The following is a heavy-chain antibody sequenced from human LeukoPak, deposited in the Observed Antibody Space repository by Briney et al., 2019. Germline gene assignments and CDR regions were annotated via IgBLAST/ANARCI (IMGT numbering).Heavy chain of an antibody. J-gene: IGHJ6*02. D-gene: IGHD6-13*01. CDR2: IYPGDSDT. V-gene: IGHV5-51*01. CDR1: GYSFTSYW. Sequence: KSLKISCKGSGYSFTSYWIGWVRQMPGKGLEWMGIIYPGDSDTRYSPSFQGQVTISADQSISTAYPQWSSLKASDTSMYYCARSRYSSSWPPGDSYYYYYGMDVWGQGTTVTVSS. CDR3: ARSRYSSSWPPGDSYYYYYGMDV.